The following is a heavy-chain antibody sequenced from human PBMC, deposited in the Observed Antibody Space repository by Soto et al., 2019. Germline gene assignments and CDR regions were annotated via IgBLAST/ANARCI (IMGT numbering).Heavy chain of an antibody. D-gene: IGHD6-6*01. V-gene: IGHV3-33*01. CDR1: GFTFSSYG. CDR3: ARDPAARQPAVFVPYFDY. Sequence: GGSLRLSCAASGFTFSSYGMHWVRQAPGKGLEWVAVIWYDGSNKYYADSVKGRFTISRDNSKNTLYLQMNSLRAEDTAVYYCARDPAARQPAVFVPYFDYWGQGTLVTVSS. J-gene: IGHJ4*02. CDR2: IWYDGSNK.